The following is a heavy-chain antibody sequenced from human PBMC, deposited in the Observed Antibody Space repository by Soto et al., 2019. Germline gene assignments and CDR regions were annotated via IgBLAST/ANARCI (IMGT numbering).Heavy chain of an antibody. CDR1: GFTFSNYA. J-gene: IGHJ4*02. D-gene: IGHD6-13*01. CDR2: ISSDGSNK. Sequence: PGGSLSLSCSASGFTFSNYAMQWVRQAPGKGLEWVAVISSDGSNKFYTDSVKGRFTISRDKSKNTLFLQMNSPRADDTAVYYCARDLPASGTFDYWGQGTLVTVSS. CDR3: ARDLPASGTFDY. V-gene: IGHV3-30-3*01.